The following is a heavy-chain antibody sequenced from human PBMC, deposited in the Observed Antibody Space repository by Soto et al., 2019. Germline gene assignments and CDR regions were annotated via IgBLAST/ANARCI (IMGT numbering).Heavy chain of an antibody. CDR1: GFTFSSYG. Sequence: GGSLRLSCAASGFTFSSYGMHWVRQAPGKGLEWVAVIWYDGSNKYYADSVKGRFTISRDNSKNTLYLQMNSLRAEDTAVYYCAGGQGYYYYMDVWGKGTTVTVSS. CDR2: IWYDGSNK. V-gene: IGHV3-33*01. CDR3: AGGQGYYYYMDV. J-gene: IGHJ6*03.